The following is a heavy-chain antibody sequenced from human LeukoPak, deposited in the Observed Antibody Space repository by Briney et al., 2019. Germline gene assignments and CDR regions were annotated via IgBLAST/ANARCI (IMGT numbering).Heavy chain of an antibody. V-gene: IGHV1-8*02. J-gene: IGHJ5*02. D-gene: IGHD3-22*01. Sequence: ASVKVSCKASGYTFTSYDINWVRQATGQGLEWMGWMNPNSGNIGYAQKFQGRVTITRNTSISTAYMELSSLRSEDTAVYYCARYYDSENWFDPWGQGTLVTVSS. CDR2: MNPNSGNI. CDR1: GYTFTSYD. CDR3: ARYYDSENWFDP.